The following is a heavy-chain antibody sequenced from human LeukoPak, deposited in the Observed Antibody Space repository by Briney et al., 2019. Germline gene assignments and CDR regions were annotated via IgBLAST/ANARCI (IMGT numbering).Heavy chain of an antibody. J-gene: IGHJ4*02. Sequence: ASVKVSCKASGGTFSSYAISWVRQAPGQGLEWMGWINLNSGGTNFAQKFQGRVTMTRDTSISTAYMELSRLRSDDTAVYYCARASAAAGSVDYWSQGTLVTVSS. CDR3: ARASAAAGSVDY. D-gene: IGHD6-13*01. CDR2: INLNSGGT. V-gene: IGHV1-2*02. CDR1: GGTFSSYA.